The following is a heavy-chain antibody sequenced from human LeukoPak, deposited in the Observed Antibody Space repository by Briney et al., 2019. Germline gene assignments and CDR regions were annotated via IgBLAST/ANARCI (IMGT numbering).Heavy chain of an antibody. J-gene: IGHJ6*03. V-gene: IGHV4-4*07. CDR1: GGSISSYY. D-gene: IGHD3-3*01. CDR3: ARGDYDFWSGYRDYYYYYYMDV. Sequence: PSETLSLTCTVSGGSISSYYWSWIRQPAGKGLEWIGRIYTSGSTNYNPSLKSRVTMSVDTSKNQYSLKPSSVTAADTAVYYCARGDYDFWSGYRDYYYYYYMDVWGKGTTVTVSS. CDR2: IYTSGST.